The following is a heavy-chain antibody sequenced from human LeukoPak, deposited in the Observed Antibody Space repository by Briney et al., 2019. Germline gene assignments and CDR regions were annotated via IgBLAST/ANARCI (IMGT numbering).Heavy chain of an antibody. CDR3: ARGGARGYSFGYDAFDI. J-gene: IGHJ3*02. Sequence: GASVKVSCKASGGTFSSYAISWVRQAPGQGLEWMGRINPNSAGTNYAQKFQGRVTMTRDTSISTAYMELSRLRSDDTAVYYCARGGARGYSFGYDAFDIWGQGTMVTVSS. CDR2: INPNSAGT. CDR1: GGTFSSYA. V-gene: IGHV1-2*06. D-gene: IGHD5-18*01.